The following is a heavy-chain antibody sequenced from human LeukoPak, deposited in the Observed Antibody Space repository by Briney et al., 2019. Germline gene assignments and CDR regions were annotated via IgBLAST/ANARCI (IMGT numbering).Heavy chain of an antibody. CDR3: ARGCYNWNEGFDY. D-gene: IGHD1-1*01. Sequence: SVKVSCKASGGTFSSYTISWVRQAPGQGLEWMGRIIPILGIANYAQKFQGRVTITADKSTGTAYMELSGLRSEDTAVYYCARGCYNWNEGFDYWGQGALVTVSS. CDR2: IIPILGIA. CDR1: GGTFSSYT. V-gene: IGHV1-69*02. J-gene: IGHJ4*02.